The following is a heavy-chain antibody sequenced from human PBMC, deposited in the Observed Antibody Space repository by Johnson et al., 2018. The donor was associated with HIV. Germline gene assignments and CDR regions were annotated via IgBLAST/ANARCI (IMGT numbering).Heavy chain of an antibody. V-gene: IGHV3-30*18. CDR2: ISFDGSNK. J-gene: IGHJ3*02. Sequence: QVQLVESGGGLVQPGGSLRLSCAASGFTFNDYGMSWVRQGPGNGLEWVAVISFDGSNKYYADSVKGRFTISRDNSKNTLYLQMNRLRAEDTAVYYCGKDDLGWELSHDDAFDIWGQGTMVTVSS. CDR1: GFTFNDYG. CDR3: GKDDLGWELSHDDAFDI. D-gene: IGHD1-26*01.